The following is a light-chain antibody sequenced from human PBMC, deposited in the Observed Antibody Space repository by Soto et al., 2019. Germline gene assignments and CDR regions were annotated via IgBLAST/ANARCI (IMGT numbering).Light chain of an antibody. CDR2: WAS. V-gene: IGKV4-1*01. CDR3: QQYSTSPWT. J-gene: IGKJ1*01. CDR1: QTIFYSSNRKDY. Sequence: DIVMTQSPDSLAVSLGERATINCRSSQTIFYSSNRKDYLAWYQQKPGQPPRVLIYWASTRESGVPDRFSGSGAGSDFTLTISNRQAEDVGVYYCQQYSTSPWTFGQGTKVEIK.